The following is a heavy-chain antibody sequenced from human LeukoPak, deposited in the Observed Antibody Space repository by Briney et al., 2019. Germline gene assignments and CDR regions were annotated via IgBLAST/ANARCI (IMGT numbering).Heavy chain of an antibody. CDR1: GDSVSSGGYH. V-gene: IGHV4-61*08. CDR3: ARGRSSRWTDFDV. CDR2: VNYIGTT. Sequence: PSETLPLTCTVSGDSVSSGGYHWDWIRQPPGKGLEWIGYVNYIGTTHYNPSLKSRVTISRDTSENQFSLNLASVTAADTAVFYCARGRSSRWTDFDVWGQGTLVTVSS. J-gene: IGHJ4*02. D-gene: IGHD2-2*01.